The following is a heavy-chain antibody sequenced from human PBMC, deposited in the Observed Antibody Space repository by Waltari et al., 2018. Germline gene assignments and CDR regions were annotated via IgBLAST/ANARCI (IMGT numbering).Heavy chain of an antibody. CDR2: MNPNSGNT. J-gene: IGHJ4*02. CDR3: AKDDGGIGGYSYNWRLLGLDY. V-gene: IGHV1-8*01. Sequence: QVQLVQSGAEVKKPGASVKVSCKASGYTFTSYDINWVRQATGQGLEWMGWMNPNSGNTGYAQKFQGRVTMTRNTSISTAYMELSSLRVEDTALYYCAKDDGGIGGYSYNWRLLGLDYWGQGTLVTVSS. CDR1: GYTFTSYD. D-gene: IGHD2-15*01.